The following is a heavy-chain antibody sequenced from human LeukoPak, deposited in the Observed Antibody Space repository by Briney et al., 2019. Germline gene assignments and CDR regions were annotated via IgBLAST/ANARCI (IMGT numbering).Heavy chain of an antibody. CDR1: GFTFSDYS. J-gene: IGHJ6*02. Sequence: GVSLRLSCAASGFTFSDYSMTWIRQAPGKGLECVSHISTSRVNTILYVDSVKGRFTISRDDARNSLSLQMNSLRAEDTAVYYCAKTGGPGPPLSFVLRYYGVDVWGQGTTVTVSS. CDR3: AKTGGPGPPLSFVLRYYGVDV. D-gene: IGHD1-26*01. CDR2: ISTSRVNTI. V-gene: IGHV3-11*01.